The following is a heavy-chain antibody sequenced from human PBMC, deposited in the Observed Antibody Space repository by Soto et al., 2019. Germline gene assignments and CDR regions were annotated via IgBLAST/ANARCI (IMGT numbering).Heavy chain of an antibody. CDR3: ARVWGGAFDI. J-gene: IGHJ3*02. CDR1: GGSISSYY. V-gene: IGHV4-59*01. D-gene: IGHD3-10*01. CDR2: IYYSGST. Sequence: QVQLQESGPGLVKPSETLSLTCTVSGGSISSYYWSWIRQPPGKGLEWIGCIYYSGSTNYSPSLKSRVTISVDTSKNQFSLKLSSVNAADTAVYYCARVWGGAFDIWGQGTMVTVSS.